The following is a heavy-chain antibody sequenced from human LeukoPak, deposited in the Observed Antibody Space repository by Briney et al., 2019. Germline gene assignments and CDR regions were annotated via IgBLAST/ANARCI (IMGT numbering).Heavy chain of an antibody. J-gene: IGHJ4*02. CDR3: ARGVMGRSSWYRAPRFDY. D-gene: IGHD6-13*01. CDR1: GGSISSGGYY. Sequence: SETLSLTCTVSGGSISSGGYYWSWIRQHPGKGLEWIGYIYYSGSTYYNPSLKSRVTISVDTSKNQFSLKLSSVTAADTAVYHCARGVMGRSSWYRAPRFDYWGQGTLVTVSS. V-gene: IGHV4-31*03. CDR2: IYYSGST.